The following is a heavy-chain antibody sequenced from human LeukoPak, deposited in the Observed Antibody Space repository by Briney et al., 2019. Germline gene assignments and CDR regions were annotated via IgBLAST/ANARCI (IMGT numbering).Heavy chain of an antibody. V-gene: IGHV3-21*01. CDR1: GFTFSSYG. CDR3: ARDPIRPYSSSWFYFYYYMDV. D-gene: IGHD6-13*01. J-gene: IGHJ6*03. Sequence: GGSLRLSCAASGFTFSSYGMSWVRQAPGKGLEWVSSIISSSTYIYYADSVKGRFTISRDNAKNSLYLQMNSLRAEDTAIYFCARDPIRPYSSSWFYFYYYMDVWGKGTTVTISS. CDR2: IISSSTYI.